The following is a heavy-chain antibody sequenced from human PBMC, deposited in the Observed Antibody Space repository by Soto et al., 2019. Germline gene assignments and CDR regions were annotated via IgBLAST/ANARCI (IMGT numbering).Heavy chain of an antibody. CDR2: ISGSGGST. D-gene: IGHD3-22*01. J-gene: IGHJ4*02. CDR3: AKQGLIVVVITLFYFDY. Sequence: WGSLRLSCAASGFAFISYAIIFCRHSAFKWLEWVSAISGSGGSTYYADSVKGRFTISRDNSKNTLYLQMNSLRAEDTAVYYCAKQGLIVVVITLFYFDYWGQGTLVTVSS. V-gene: IGHV3-23*01. CDR1: GFAFISYA.